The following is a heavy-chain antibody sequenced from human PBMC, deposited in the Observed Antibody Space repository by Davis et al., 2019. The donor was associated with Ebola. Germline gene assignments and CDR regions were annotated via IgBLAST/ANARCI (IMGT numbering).Heavy chain of an antibody. Sequence: AASVKVSCKASGYTFTSYGISWVRQAPGQGLEWMGWISAYNGNTNYAQKLQGRVTMTTDTSTSTAYMELRSLRSDDTAVYYCASHRLGYCSGGSCYYWFDPWGQGTLVTVSS. J-gene: IGHJ5*02. CDR3: ASHRLGYCSGGSCYYWFDP. D-gene: IGHD2-15*01. CDR1: GYTFTSYG. CDR2: ISAYNGNT. V-gene: IGHV1-18*01.